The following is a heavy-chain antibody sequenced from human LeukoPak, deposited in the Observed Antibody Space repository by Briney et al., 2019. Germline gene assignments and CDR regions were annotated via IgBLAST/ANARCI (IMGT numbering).Heavy chain of an antibody. J-gene: IGHJ1*01. CDR3: ARGDDYYDSSGHINGFQH. V-gene: IGHV1-8*01. CDR1: GYTFTSYD. Sequence: ASVKVSCKASGYTFTSYDINWVRQATGQGLEWMGWMNPNSGNTGYAQKFQGRVTMTRNTSISTAYMELSSLRSEDTAVYYCARGDDYYDSSGHINGFQHWGQGTLVTVSS. CDR2: MNPNSGNT. D-gene: IGHD3-22*01.